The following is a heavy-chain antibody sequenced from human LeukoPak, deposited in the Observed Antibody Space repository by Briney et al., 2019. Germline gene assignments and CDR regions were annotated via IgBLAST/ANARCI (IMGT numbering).Heavy chain of an antibody. D-gene: IGHD2/OR15-2a*01. Sequence: GTSLRLSCAASGYAFDKYAMHWVRQGPGRGLEWVSDISWSSGTVDYADSVKGRFIISRDNAKNSLYLEMKDLRTEDTAFYYCARANSSSATRNFFDYWGQGTLVTVSS. V-gene: IGHV3-9*01. J-gene: IGHJ4*02. CDR2: ISWSSGTV. CDR3: ARANSSSATRNFFDY. CDR1: GYAFDKYA.